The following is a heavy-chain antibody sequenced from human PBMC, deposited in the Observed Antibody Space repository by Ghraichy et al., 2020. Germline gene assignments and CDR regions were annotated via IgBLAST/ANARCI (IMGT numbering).Heavy chain of an antibody. CDR3: ARRGGYSYGHRYYFDH. CDR2: IYYSGST. Sequence: SETLSLTCTVSGGSISSSSYYWGWIRQPPGKGLEWIGTIYYSGSTYYNPSLKSRVTISVDTSKNQFSLKLSSVTAADTAVYYCARRGGYSYGHRYYFDHWGQGTLVTVSS. CDR1: GGSISSSSYY. V-gene: IGHV4-39*01. D-gene: IGHD5-18*01. J-gene: IGHJ4*02.